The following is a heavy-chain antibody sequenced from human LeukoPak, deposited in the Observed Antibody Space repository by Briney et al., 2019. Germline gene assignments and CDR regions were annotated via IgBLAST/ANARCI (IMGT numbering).Heavy chain of an antibody. Sequence: GASVKVSCKASGYTFTGYYMHWVRQAPGQGLEWMGWINPNSGGTNYAQKFQGRVTMTTDTSTSTAYMELRSLRSDDTAVYYCARDYYDYVWGSYRYDLLTDYWGQGALVTVSS. CDR1: GYTFTGYY. CDR3: ARDYYDYVWGSYRYDLLTDY. D-gene: IGHD3-16*02. J-gene: IGHJ4*02. V-gene: IGHV1-2*02. CDR2: INPNSGGT.